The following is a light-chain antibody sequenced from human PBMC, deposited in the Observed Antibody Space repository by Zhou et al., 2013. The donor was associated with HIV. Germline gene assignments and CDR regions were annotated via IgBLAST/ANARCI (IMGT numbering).Light chain of an antibody. J-gene: IGKJ1*01. Sequence: EIIMTQSPATLSVSPGERATLSCRASQSVGRYLAWYQHKPGQAPRLLIYDASDRATGIPARFSGSGSGTDFTLTVSSLQSEDVAVYYCHQYNNWPPGGTFGQGTKVEIK. CDR3: HQYNNWPPGGT. V-gene: IGKV3D-15*01. CDR1: QSVGRY. CDR2: DAS.